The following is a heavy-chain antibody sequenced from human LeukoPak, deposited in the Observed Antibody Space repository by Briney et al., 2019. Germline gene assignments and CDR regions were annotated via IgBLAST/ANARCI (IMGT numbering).Heavy chain of an antibody. CDR3: ARDRKWIPRNDAFDI. CDR1: GFTFTNYW. V-gene: IGHV3-7*01. J-gene: IGHJ3*02. CDR2: IKQDGNEK. D-gene: IGHD5-18*01. Sequence: GGSLTLSCAASGFTFTNYWMSWVRQAPGTGLEWVANIKQDGNEKYYVDSVRGRFTITRDNAKNSLYLQMNSLTAEDTAVYYCARDRKWIPRNDAFDIWGQGTMVTVSS.